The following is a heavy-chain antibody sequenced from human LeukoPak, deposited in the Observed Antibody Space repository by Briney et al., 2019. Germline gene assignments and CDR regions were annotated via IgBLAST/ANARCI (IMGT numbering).Heavy chain of an antibody. J-gene: IGHJ4*02. CDR2: ISSSGTSI. CDR3: ARVSGDGPSY. CDR1: GFTFSNYE. Sequence: GGSLRLSCAASGFTFSNYEMNWVRQAPGKGLEWVSYISSSGTSIYYADSVKGRFTISRDNAKNSLYLQMNSLRAEDTAVYYCARVSGDGPSYWGQGTLVTVSS. D-gene: IGHD5-24*01. V-gene: IGHV3-48*03.